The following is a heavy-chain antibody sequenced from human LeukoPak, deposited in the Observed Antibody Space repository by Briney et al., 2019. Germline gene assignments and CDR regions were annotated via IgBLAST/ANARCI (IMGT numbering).Heavy chain of an antibody. CDR3: ARKNTEDYYDHYIYA. CDR2: IHHSGSS. D-gene: IGHD2-2*02. V-gene: IGHV4-38-2*01. J-gene: IGHJ6*03. CDR1: GNSISGGFY. Sequence: SETLPLTCGVSGNSISGGFYWGWIRQSPEKGLQFIGSIHHSGSSIYNPSLKSRVTISVDTPKNQISLMLRSVLAADTAVYYCARKNTEDYYDHYIYASGKGDTVIVS.